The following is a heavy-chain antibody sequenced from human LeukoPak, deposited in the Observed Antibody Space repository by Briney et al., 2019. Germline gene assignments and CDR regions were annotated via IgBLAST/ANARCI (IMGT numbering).Heavy chain of an antibody. V-gene: IGHV1-18*01. CDR3: AREDCSGGSCYSLSLTPVFHVFDI. D-gene: IGHD2-15*01. Sequence: ASVKVSCKASGYTFTSYGISWVRQDPGQGLEGMGWISAYNGNTNYAQKLQDRVTMTTDKTTSTAYMNLRSLRSDDTAVYYCAREDCSGGSCYSLSLTPVFHVFDIWGQGTMVTVSS. CDR1: GYTFTSYG. J-gene: IGHJ3*02. CDR2: ISAYNGNT.